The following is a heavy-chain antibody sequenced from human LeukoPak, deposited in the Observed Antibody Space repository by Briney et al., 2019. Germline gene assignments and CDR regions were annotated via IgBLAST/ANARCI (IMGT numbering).Heavy chain of an antibody. CDR3: ARGAAYYDSRALGGY. J-gene: IGHJ4*02. Sequence: GGSLRLSCAASGFTFSSYSMNWVRQAPGKGLEWVSSISSSSSYIYYADSVKGRFTISRDNAKNSLYLQMNSLRAEDTAVYYCARGAAYYDSRALGGYWGQGTLVTVSS. CDR1: GFTFSSYS. D-gene: IGHD3-22*01. CDR2: ISSSSSYI. V-gene: IGHV3-21*01.